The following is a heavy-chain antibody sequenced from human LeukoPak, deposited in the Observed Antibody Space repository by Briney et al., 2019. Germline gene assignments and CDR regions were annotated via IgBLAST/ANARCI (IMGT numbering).Heavy chain of an antibody. J-gene: IGHJ4*02. CDR3: ARLGCCSGGSCLGADY. Sequence: SETLCLTCSVSGGSISGYYWSWIRQPPGKGLEWVGYIYSSGGANYNPSLRSRVTISVDTSKNHFSLKLTSVTAADTAVYYCARLGCCSGGSCLGADYWGQGTLVTVSS. CDR1: GGSISGYY. D-gene: IGHD2-15*01. V-gene: IGHV4-59*08. CDR2: IYSSGGA.